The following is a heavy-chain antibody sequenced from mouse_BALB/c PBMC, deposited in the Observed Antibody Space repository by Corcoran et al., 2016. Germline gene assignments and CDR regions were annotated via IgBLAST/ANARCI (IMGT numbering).Heavy chain of an antibody. J-gene: IGHJ4*01. V-gene: IGHV14-3*02. CDR1: GFNIKDTY. CDR3: AREYGSSAMDY. Sequence: EVQLQQSGAELVKPGASVKLSCTASGFNIKDTYMHWVKQRPEQGLEWIGRIDPANGNTKYDPKFQGKATITADTSSNTAYLQLSSLTSEDTAVYYCAREYGSSAMDYWGQGTSVTVSS. CDR2: IDPANGNT. D-gene: IGHD1-1*01.